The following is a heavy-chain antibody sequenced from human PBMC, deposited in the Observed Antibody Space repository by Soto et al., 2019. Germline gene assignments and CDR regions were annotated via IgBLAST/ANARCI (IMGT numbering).Heavy chain of an antibody. J-gene: IGHJ2*01. V-gene: IGHV4-30-4*01. CDR2: IFDSGST. D-gene: IGHD2-8*01. Sequence: SENLSLTCTVSGGSISGGDHSWTWIRQHLGKGLEWIGHIFDSGSTYYNPSLKSRLTISVDTSKNQFSLRLSSVTAADTAVFYCALVIRPRTNGWYLAFCARGSLVTGSA. CDR1: GGSISGGDHS. CDR3: ALVIRPRTNGWYLAF.